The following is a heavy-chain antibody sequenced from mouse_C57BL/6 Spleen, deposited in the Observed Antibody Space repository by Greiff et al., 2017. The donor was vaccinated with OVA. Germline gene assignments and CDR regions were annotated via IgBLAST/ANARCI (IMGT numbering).Heavy chain of an antibody. J-gene: IGHJ2*01. CDR1: GFTFSSYT. CDR3: ARQTYFDY. CDR2: ISGGGGNT. V-gene: IGHV5-9*01. Sequence: EVQGVESGGGLVKPGGSLKLSCAASGFTFSSYTMSWVRQTPEKRLEWVATISGGGGNTYYPDSVKGRFTISRDNAKNTLYLQMSSLRSEDTALYYCARQTYFDYWGQGTTLTVSS.